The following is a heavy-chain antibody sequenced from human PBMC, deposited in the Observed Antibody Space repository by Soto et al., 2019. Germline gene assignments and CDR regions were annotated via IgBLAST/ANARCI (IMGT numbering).Heavy chain of an antibody. CDR2: IYHSGST. D-gene: IGHD6-6*01. J-gene: IGHJ4*02. V-gene: IGHV4-59*12. CDR3: AKCITALGPIDY. CDR1: GGSISSYY. Sequence: SETLSLTCTVSGGSISSYYWSWIRQPPGKGLEWIGYIYHSGSTNYNPSLKSRVTISVDKSKNQFSLKLSSVTAADTAVYYCAKCITALGPIDYWGQGTLVTRLL.